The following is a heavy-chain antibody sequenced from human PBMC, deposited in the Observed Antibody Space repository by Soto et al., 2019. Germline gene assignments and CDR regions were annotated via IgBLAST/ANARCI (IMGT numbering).Heavy chain of an antibody. Sequence: ASVKVSCKASGYTFTGYYIHWVRQAPGQGLEWMGWISPNSGGTNSAQKFQGRVTLTRDTSINSVYMELSRLRSDDTAVYYCARANSGDDDEFDYWGQGTQVTVYS. CDR2: ISPNSGGT. CDR1: GYTFTGYY. CDR3: ARANSGDDDEFDY. J-gene: IGHJ4*02. V-gene: IGHV1-2*02. D-gene: IGHD5-12*01.